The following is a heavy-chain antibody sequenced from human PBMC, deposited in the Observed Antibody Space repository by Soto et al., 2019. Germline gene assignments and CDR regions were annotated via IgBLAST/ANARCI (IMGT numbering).Heavy chain of an antibody. Sequence: QVQLVQSGAEVKKPGASVKVSCKASGYTFTNYGISWVRQAPGQGVEWMGWISAYNGNTNRAQNFQGRVTMTTDTSTRTAYMELRSLRSDDTAVFYCARDLSMTSLTPGYWGEGTLVTVSS. CDR3: ARDLSMTSLTPGY. J-gene: IGHJ4*02. V-gene: IGHV1-18*01. D-gene: IGHD4-17*01. CDR1: GYTFTNYG. CDR2: ISAYNGNT.